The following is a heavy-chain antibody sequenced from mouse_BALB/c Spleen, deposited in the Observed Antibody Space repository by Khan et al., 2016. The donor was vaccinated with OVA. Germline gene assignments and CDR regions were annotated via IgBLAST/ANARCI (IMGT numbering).Heavy chain of an antibody. CDR1: GYTFTSYY. V-gene: IGHV1S81*02. D-gene: IGHD3-2*02. J-gene: IGHJ3*01. CDR2: INPNNGGT. Sequence: VQLQQSGAELVKPGTSVKLSCKASGYTFTSYYMYWVKQRPGQGLEWIGEINPNNGGTNFNEKFRSKATLTVDKSSTTAYMQLSSLTSEDSAVYYCTRSGYVSFLYWGQGTLVTVSA. CDR3: TRSGYVSFLY.